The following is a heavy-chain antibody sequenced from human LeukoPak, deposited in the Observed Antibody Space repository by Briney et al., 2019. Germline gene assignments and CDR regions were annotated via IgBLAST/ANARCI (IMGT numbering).Heavy chain of an antibody. Sequence: PGVSLRLSCAASGFTFDTYTMNWVRQAPGKGLEWVSYISGSSGIIDYADSVRGRFTISRDNAKTSLYLQMNSLRAEDTAVYYCARDYYDGSAYYSYYEYWGQGTLVTVSS. CDR2: ISGSSGII. CDR3: ARDYYDGSAYYSYYEY. CDR1: GFTFDTYT. V-gene: IGHV3-48*01. J-gene: IGHJ4*02. D-gene: IGHD3-22*01.